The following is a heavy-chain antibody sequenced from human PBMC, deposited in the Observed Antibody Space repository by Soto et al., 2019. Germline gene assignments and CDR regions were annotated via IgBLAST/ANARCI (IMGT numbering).Heavy chain of an antibody. V-gene: IGHV3-30*18. Sequence: GGSLRLSCAASGFTFSSYGMHWVRQAPGKGLEWVAVISYDGSNKYYADSVKGRFTISRDNSKNTLYLQMNSLRAEDTAVYYCAKDFLSDGSLDYWGQGTLVTVSS. CDR2: ISYDGSNK. D-gene: IGHD3-10*01. J-gene: IGHJ4*02. CDR1: GFTFSSYG. CDR3: AKDFLSDGSLDY.